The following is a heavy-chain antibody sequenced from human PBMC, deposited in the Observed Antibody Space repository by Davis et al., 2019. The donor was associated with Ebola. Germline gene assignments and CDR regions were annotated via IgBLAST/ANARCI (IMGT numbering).Heavy chain of an antibody. CDR1: GGAISSSNW. CDR3: ARGDFDWLRVGMDV. Sequence: MPSETLSLTCAVSGGAISSSNWWRWIRQPPGKGLEWIGEINHSGSTNYNPSLKSRVTISVDTSKNQFSLKLSSVTAADTAVYYCARGDFDWLRVGMDVWGQGTTVTVSS. V-gene: IGHV4-4*02. D-gene: IGHD3-9*01. CDR2: INHSGST. J-gene: IGHJ6*01.